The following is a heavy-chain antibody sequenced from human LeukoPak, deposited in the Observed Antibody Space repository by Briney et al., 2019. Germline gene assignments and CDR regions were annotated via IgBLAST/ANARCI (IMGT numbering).Heavy chain of an antibody. Sequence: SETLSLTCAVSGGSISSYYWSWIRQPAGKGLEWIGRIYTSGSTNYNPSLKSRVTMSVDTSKNQFSLKLSSVTAADTAVYYCARSPLRLGELSSSTLFDYWGQGTLVTVSS. V-gene: IGHV4-4*07. CDR2: IYTSGST. J-gene: IGHJ4*02. CDR1: GGSISSYY. D-gene: IGHD3-16*02. CDR3: ARSPLRLGELSSSTLFDY.